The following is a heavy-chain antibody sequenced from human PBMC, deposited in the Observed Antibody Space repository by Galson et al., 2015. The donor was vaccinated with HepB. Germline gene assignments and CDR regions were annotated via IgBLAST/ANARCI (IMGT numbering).Heavy chain of an antibody. D-gene: IGHD2-15*01. CDR1: GFTFSSYA. V-gene: IGHV3-30-3*01. J-gene: IGHJ4*02. Sequence: SLRLSCAASGFTFSSYAMHWVRQAPGKGLEWVAVISYDGSNKYYADSVKGRFTISRDNSKNTLYLQMNSLRTEDTAVYYCAVGSWGTNDYWGQGTLVTVSS. CDR3: AVGSWGTNDY. CDR2: ISYDGSNK.